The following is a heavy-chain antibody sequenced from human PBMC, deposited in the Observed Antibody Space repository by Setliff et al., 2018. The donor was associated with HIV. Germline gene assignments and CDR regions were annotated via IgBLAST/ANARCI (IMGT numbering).Heavy chain of an antibody. CDR2: IRSKAHGGPT. J-gene: IGHJ3*02. Sequence: GGSLRLSCTASGFTFGDYALSWVRQVAGKGLEWVSFIRSKAHGGPTEYAASVKGRFTISRDDSKSIAYLQMNSLQTEDTAVYYCTRAQCSAGYCYLGAFDIWGQGTMVTVSS. CDR3: TRAQCSAGYCYLGAFDI. CDR1: GFTFGDYA. V-gene: IGHV3-49*04. D-gene: IGHD2-15*01.